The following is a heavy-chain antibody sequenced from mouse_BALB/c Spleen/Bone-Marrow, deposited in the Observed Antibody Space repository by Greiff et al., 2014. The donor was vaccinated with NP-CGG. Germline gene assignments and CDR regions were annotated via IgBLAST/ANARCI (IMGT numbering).Heavy chain of an antibody. CDR2: IDPANGNT. Sequence: VQLKHSGAELVKPGASVKLSCTASGFNIKDTYMHWVKRRPEQGLEWIGRIDPANGNTKYDPKFQGKATITADTSSNTAYLQLSSLTSEDTAVYYRARYYYGSSYLDYWGQGTTLTVSS. CDR1: GFNIKDTY. CDR3: ARYYYGSSYLDY. V-gene: IGHV14-3*02. D-gene: IGHD1-1*01. J-gene: IGHJ2*01.